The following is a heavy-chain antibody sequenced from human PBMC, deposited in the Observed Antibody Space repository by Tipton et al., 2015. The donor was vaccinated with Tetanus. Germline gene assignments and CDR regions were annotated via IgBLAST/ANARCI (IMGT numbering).Heavy chain of an antibody. CDR1: GDSIRSEDYY. J-gene: IGHJ6*03. D-gene: IGHD2-2*01. CDR2: IYYSGST. Sequence: TLSLTCSVSGDSIRSEDYYWGWIRQSPGKGLERLGYIYYSGSTYNNPSLKSRVSISLDASKNQFSLSLNSVTAADSATYYCARLTCSSPSCYYYYYYYVGVWGTGTAVAVSS. CDR3: ARLTCSSPSCYYYYYYYVGV. V-gene: IGHV4-30-4*01.